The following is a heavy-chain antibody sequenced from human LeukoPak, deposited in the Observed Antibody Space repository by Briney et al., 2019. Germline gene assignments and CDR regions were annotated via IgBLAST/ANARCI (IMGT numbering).Heavy chain of an antibody. D-gene: IGHD2-15*01. J-gene: IGHJ4*02. CDR2: ISAYNGNT. CDR3: AGDRTRGGSGGWVPLYYFDY. V-gene: IGHV1-18*01. CDR1: VYTFTSYG. Sequence: GASVNVSCMASVYTFTSYGISWLRQAPGQGLEWMGWISAYNGNTNYAQKLQGRVTMTTDTYTSTAYMELRLLRPDDTAVYYCAGDRTRGGSGGWVPLYYFDYWGQGTLVTVSS.